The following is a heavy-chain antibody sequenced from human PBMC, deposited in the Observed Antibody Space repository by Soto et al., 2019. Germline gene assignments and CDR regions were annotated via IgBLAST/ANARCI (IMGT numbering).Heavy chain of an antibody. V-gene: IGHV1-3*01. CDR3: ARGPGRPSAYSSGWYPHY. Sequence: ASVKVSCKASGYTFTSYAMHWVRQAPGQRLEWMGWINAGNGNTKYSQEFQGRVTITRDTSASTAYMELSSLRSEDTAVYYCARGPGRPSAYSSGWYPHYWGQGTLVTVSS. D-gene: IGHD6-19*01. J-gene: IGHJ4*02. CDR1: GYTFTSYA. CDR2: INAGNGNT.